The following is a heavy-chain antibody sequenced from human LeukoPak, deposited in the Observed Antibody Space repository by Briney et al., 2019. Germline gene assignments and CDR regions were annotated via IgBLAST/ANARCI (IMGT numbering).Heavy chain of an antibody. CDR3: ARSQQWLLDAFDI. V-gene: IGHV3-23*01. J-gene: IGHJ3*02. Sequence: GGSLRLSCAASGFTFRTYAMSWVRQAPGKGLEWVAAINGGGGNTNYADSVKGRFTISRDHSRDTLYLQMNSLRVEDMAVYYCARSQQWLLDAFDIWGQGTVVTVSS. CDR2: INGGGGNT. CDR1: GFTFRTYA. D-gene: IGHD6-19*01.